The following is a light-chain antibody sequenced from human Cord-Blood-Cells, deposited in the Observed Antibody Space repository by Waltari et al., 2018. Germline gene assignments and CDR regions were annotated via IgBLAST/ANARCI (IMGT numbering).Light chain of an antibody. CDR1: QSLLHSDGKTY. V-gene: IGKV2-29*02. CDR3: MQGRHLWT. Sequence: IVMTQTPLPLSVTPGQQASTSCKPSQSLLHSDGKTYLYWYQQKPAQSPQLLIYEVSIRFSGVPKRFSGRGSGTDFTMKISRVEAEDVGVYYCMQGRHLWTFGQGTKVEIK. CDR2: EVS. J-gene: IGKJ1*01.